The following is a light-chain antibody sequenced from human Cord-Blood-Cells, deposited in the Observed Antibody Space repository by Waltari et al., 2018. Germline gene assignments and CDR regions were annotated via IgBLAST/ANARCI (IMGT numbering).Light chain of an antibody. CDR2: DAS. V-gene: IGKV3-11*01. Sequence: EIVLTQSPATLSLSPGDRATLSCRASQSVSSYLAWYQQKPGQAPRLLIYDASNRATGIPARCSGSRSWTNVTLTIISREPEDFAVYYCQQRSNCPPYTFGQGTKLEIK. J-gene: IGKJ2*01. CDR3: QQRSNCPPYT. CDR1: QSVSSY.